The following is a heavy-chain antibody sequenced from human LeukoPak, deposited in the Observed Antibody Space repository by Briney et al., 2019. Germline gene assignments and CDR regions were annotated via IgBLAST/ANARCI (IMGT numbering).Heavy chain of an antibody. CDR1: GFTFSSYG. Sequence: GGTLRLSCAASGFTFSSYGMSWVRQAPGKGLEWVSAISGSGGSTYYADSVKGRFTISRDNSKNTLYLQMNSLRAEDTAVYYCAKSAGHMVRGVLDAFDIWGQGTMVTVSS. D-gene: IGHD3-10*01. V-gene: IGHV3-23*01. CDR2: ISGSGGST. J-gene: IGHJ3*02. CDR3: AKSAGHMVRGVLDAFDI.